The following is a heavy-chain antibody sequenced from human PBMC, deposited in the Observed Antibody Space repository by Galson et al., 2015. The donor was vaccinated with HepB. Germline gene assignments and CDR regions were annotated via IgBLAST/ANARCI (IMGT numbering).Heavy chain of an antibody. D-gene: IGHD3-10*01. CDR2: ISSSSSYI. CDR1: GFTFSSYS. Sequence: SLRLSCAASGFTFSSYSMNWVRQAPGKGLEWVSSISSSSSYIYYADSVKGRFTISRDNAKNSLYLQMNSLRAEDTAVYYCARAGYGSGSYYNPWFDPWGQGTLVTVSS. V-gene: IGHV3-21*01. J-gene: IGHJ5*02. CDR3: ARAGYGSGSYYNPWFDP.